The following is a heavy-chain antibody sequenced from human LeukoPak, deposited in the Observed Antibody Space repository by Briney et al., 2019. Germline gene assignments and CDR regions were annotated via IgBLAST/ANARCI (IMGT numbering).Heavy chain of an antibody. V-gene: IGHV4-34*01. J-gene: IGHJ6*03. Sequence: PPETLSLTCAVQGGSLSHYYWSWIRQAPGEGPEWIGEINNIGQINYNPSLKSRVTISLDTSKSQFPLDLRSTTAADTAVYYCARRWNYGTNYDMDVWDTGAAVTVSS. CDR2: INNIGQI. CDR1: GGSLSHYY. CDR3: ARRWNYGTNYDMDV. D-gene: IGHD1-7*01.